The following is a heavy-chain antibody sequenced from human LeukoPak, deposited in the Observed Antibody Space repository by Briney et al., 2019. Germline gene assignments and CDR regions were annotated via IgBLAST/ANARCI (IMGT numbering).Heavy chain of an antibody. CDR3: TTPYYYDSSGYLDY. CDR2: IKSKTDGGTT. D-gene: IGHD3-22*01. CDR1: VFTFSNAW. J-gene: IGHJ4*02. Sequence: GGSLRLSCAASVFTFSNAWMSWVRQAPGKGLEWVGRIKSKTDGGTTDYAAPVKGRFTISRDDSKNTLYLQMNSLKTEDTAVYYCTTPYYYDSSGYLDYWGQGTLVTVSS. V-gene: IGHV3-15*01.